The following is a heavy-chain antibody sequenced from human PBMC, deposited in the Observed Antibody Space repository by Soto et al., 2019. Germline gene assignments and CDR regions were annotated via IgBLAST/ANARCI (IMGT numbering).Heavy chain of an antibody. CDR2: IKYDESGK. V-gene: IGHV3-7*03. J-gene: IGHJ4*02. CDR1: GCVFNKDW. D-gene: IGHD3-3*01. Sequence: GGSLRLSSVDSGCVFNKDWMSWVRQAPGKGPECGASIKYDESGKYYVESVKGRCSVSRDNAKNSASLHLNSVGVDHTAVYYCVRDVGPITIFGEALSGYFDSWGQGTLVTVSS. CDR3: VRDVGPITIFGEALSGYFDS.